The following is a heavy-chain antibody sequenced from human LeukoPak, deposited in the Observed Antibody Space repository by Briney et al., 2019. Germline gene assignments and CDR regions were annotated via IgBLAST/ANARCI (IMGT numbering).Heavy chain of an antibody. CDR1: GGSFSGYY. CDR3: ARTWMATITGGFYY. D-gene: IGHD5-24*01. V-gene: IGHV4-34*01. J-gene: IGHJ4*02. CDR2: IYHSGST. Sequence: SETLSLTCAVYGGSFSGYYWSWIRQPPGKGLEWIGSIYHSGSTYYNPSLKSRVTISVDTSKNQFSLKLSSVTAADTAVYYCARTWMATITGGFYYWGQGTLVTVSS.